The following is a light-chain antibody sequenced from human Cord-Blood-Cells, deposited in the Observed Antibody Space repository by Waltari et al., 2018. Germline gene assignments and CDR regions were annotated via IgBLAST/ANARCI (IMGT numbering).Light chain of an antibody. J-gene: IGLJ3*02. Sequence: QSVLTQPPSASGTPGQRVTISCSGSSSNTGSNYVYWYQQLPGTAPKLLIYRNNQRPSGVPYRFSGSKSGTSASLAISGLRSEDEADYYCAAWDDSLSGWVFGGGTKLTVL. CDR1: SSNTGSNY. CDR2: RNN. CDR3: AAWDDSLSGWV. V-gene: IGLV1-47*01.